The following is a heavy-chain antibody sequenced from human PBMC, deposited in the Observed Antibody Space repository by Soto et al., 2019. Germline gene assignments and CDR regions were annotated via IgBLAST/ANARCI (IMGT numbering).Heavy chain of an antibody. Sequence: VQLVQSGAEVKQPGASVKVSCKASGYTFTNYGINWVRQAPGQGLEWLGWVSAYNGERRYAQRVQARVIMTTDTSTTTAYMELRSLRSDDTAVYYCSRGTSIPASGDYWGQGTRVTVSS. CDR3: SRGTSIPASGDY. CDR1: GYTFTNYG. J-gene: IGHJ4*01. D-gene: IGHD6-6*01. V-gene: IGHV1-18*01. CDR2: VSAYNGER.